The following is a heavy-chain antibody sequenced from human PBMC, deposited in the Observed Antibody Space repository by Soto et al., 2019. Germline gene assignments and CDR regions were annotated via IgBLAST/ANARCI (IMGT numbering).Heavy chain of an antibody. CDR2: IYYTGNT. CDR1: GGSIATSNFY. D-gene: IGHD5-12*01. CDR3: ARRSGYSCWYFGL. V-gene: IGHV4-39*01. J-gene: IGHJ2*01. Sequence: PSETLSLTCSFSGGSIATSNFYWAWIRQPPGKGLEWIGAIYYTGNTFYNPSLQRRLTMSVDTSKNQFSLDLKSVTAADTAVYYCARRSGYSCWYFGLWGRGILVTVPQ.